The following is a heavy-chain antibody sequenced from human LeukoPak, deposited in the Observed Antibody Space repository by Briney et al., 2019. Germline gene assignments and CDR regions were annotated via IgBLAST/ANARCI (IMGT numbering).Heavy chain of an antibody. CDR2: ISYDGRDK. Sequence: GGSLRLSCAASGFAFSTYAMHWVRQAPGKGLEWVTFISYDGRDKYYADSVKGRFTISRDNSKNTLYLQMNSLRAEDTAVYYCARAGTTLSRAFDIWGQGTMVTVSS. CDR1: GFAFSTYA. J-gene: IGHJ3*02. D-gene: IGHD1-7*01. V-gene: IGHV3-30*04. CDR3: ARAGTTLSRAFDI.